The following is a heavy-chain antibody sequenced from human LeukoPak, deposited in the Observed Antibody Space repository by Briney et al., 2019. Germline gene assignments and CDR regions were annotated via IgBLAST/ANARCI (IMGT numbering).Heavy chain of an antibody. CDR3: ARMYSSTWYYFDY. CDR1: GDTVSSNSAA. V-gene: IGHV6-1*01. Sequence: SQTLSLTCALSGDTVSSNSAAWHWIRQSPSRVPEWLVRTYYRSKWYNDYAVSVKGRITINPDTSKNQFSLQLNSVTPEDTAVYYCARMYSSTWYYFDYWGQGTLVTVSS. CDR2: TYYRSKWYN. D-gene: IGHD6-13*01. J-gene: IGHJ4*02.